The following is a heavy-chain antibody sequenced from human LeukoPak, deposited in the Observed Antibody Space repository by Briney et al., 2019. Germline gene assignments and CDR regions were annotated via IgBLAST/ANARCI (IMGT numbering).Heavy chain of an antibody. Sequence: ASVKVSCKASGYTFTSYDINWVRQATGQGLEWMGWINAGNGNTKYSQKFQGRVTITRDTSASTAYMELSSLRSEDTAVYYCARDLADVGYDSSGYDYWGQGTLVTVSS. CDR3: ARDLADVGYDSSGYDY. CDR1: GYTFTSYD. J-gene: IGHJ4*02. CDR2: INAGNGNT. V-gene: IGHV1-3*01. D-gene: IGHD3-22*01.